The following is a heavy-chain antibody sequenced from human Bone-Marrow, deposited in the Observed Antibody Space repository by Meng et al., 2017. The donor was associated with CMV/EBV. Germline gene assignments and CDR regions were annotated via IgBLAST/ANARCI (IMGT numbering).Heavy chain of an antibody. J-gene: IGHJ4*02. CDR3: ARGQSYGSGSYFVY. D-gene: IGHD3-10*01. Sequence: ASGFTFSDYYMSWIRQAPGKGLEWVSYISSSGSTIYYADSVKGRFTISRDNAKNSLYLQMNSLRAEDTAVYYCARGQSYGSGSYFVYWGQGTLVTVSS. CDR2: ISSSGSTI. CDR1: GFTFSDYY. V-gene: IGHV3-11*01.